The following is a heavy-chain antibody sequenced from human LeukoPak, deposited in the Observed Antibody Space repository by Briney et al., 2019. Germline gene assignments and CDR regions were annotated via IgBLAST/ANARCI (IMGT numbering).Heavy chain of an antibody. CDR2: MNPNSGNT. Sequence: ASVKVSCKASGYTFTSYDINWVRQATGQGLEWMGWMNPNSGNTGYAQKFQGRVTMTRNTSISTAYMELSSLRSEDTAVCYCARGGYSYGPDAFDIWGQGTMVTVSS. V-gene: IGHV1-8*01. CDR1: GYTFTSYD. D-gene: IGHD5-18*01. J-gene: IGHJ3*02. CDR3: ARGGYSYGPDAFDI.